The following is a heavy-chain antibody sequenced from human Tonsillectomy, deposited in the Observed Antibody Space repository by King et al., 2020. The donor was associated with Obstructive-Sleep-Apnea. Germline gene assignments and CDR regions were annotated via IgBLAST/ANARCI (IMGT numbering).Heavy chain of an antibody. V-gene: IGHV4-39*07. Sequence: QLQESGPGLVKPSETLSLTCTVSGGSISSSSYYWGWIRQPPGKGLEWIGSIYYSGSTYYNPSLKSRVTISVDTSKNQFSLKLSSVTAADTAVYYCARDPYNYDSSGYLTLDAFDIWGQGTMVTVSS. CDR1: GGSISSSSYY. CDR3: ARDPYNYDSSGYLTLDAFDI. J-gene: IGHJ3*02. CDR2: IYYSGST. D-gene: IGHD3-22*01.